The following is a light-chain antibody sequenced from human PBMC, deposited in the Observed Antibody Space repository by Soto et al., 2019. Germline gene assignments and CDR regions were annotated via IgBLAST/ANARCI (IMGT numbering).Light chain of an antibody. J-gene: IGKJ1*01. CDR3: QQYGTSPWT. V-gene: IGKV3-20*01. CDR2: GAS. Sequence: EIVMTQSPATLSVSPGERATLSCRASQSVSSNLAWYQQKPGQAPRLLIYGASSRATGIPDRFSGSGSGTDFTLIIRRLEPEDFAVYYCQQYGTSPWTFGQGTKVDIK. CDR1: QSVSSN.